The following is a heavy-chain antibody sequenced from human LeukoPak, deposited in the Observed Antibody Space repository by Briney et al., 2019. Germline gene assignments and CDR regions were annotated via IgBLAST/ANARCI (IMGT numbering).Heavy chain of an antibody. CDR1: GFTFSSYE. J-gene: IGHJ4*02. V-gene: IGHV3-48*03. CDR2: ISSSGSTI. Sequence: GGSLRLSCAASGFTFSSYEMNWVRQAPGKGLEWVSYISSSGSTIYYADSVKGRFTISRDNAKNSLYLQMNSLRAEDTAVYYCASRAGYSSGWYDYWGQGTLVTVSS. D-gene: IGHD6-19*01. CDR3: ASRAGYSSGWYDY.